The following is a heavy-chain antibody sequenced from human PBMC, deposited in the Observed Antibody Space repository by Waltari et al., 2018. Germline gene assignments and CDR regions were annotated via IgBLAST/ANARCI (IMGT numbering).Heavy chain of an antibody. CDR3: ASQIRYNSGWVPFDY. V-gene: IGHV3-7*01. CDR2: IRKDGGLK. J-gene: IGHJ4*02. D-gene: IGHD6-19*01. Sequence: EVQLVESGGALVQPGGSLRLSCVGSGFSYSNHWMTWVRQVPGEGLEWVATIRKDGGLKYYLDSVKGRFTISRDNARNSLYLQMSSLRVEDTAMYHCASQIRYNSGWVPFDYWGLGTLVTVSS. CDR1: GFSYSNHW.